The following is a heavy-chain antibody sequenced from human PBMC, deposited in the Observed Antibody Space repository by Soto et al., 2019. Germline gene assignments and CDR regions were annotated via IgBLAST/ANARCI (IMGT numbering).Heavy chain of an antibody. CDR2: IIPIVGTT. V-gene: IGHV1-69*05. CDR3: AKGLVTVTTFF. Sequence: SVKVSCKASGGTFSSYAISWVRQAPGQGLEWMGGIIPIVGTTNYAQKFQGRVTMTRDTSTSTAYMELSSLRAEDTAVYYCAKGLVTVTTFFWGQGTLVTVSS. D-gene: IGHD4-4*01. CDR1: GGTFSSYA. J-gene: IGHJ4*02.